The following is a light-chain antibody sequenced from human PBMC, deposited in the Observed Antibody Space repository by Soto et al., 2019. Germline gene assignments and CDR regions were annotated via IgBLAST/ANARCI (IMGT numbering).Light chain of an antibody. CDR1: QSVGSY. CDR2: DAS. J-gene: IGKJ1*01. V-gene: IGKV3-11*01. CDR3: QQRSNWPRT. Sequence: EIVLTQSPATLSLSPGERATLSCRASQSVGSYLAWYQQKPGQAPRLLIYDASNRATGIPARFGGSGSGTDFTLTISSLEPGDFAVYYCQQRSNWPRTFGQGTQVEIK.